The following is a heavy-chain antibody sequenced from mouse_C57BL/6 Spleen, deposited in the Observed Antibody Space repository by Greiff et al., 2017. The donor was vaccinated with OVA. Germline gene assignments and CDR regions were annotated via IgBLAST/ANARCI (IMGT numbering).Heavy chain of an antibody. CDR2: IDPSDSYT. CDR3: ARGSYYFDY. Sequence: QVQLQQPGAELVMPGASVKLSCKASGYTFTSYWMHWVKQRPGQGLEWIREIDPSDSYTNYNQKFKGKSTLTVDKSSSTAYMQLSSLTSEDSAVYYCARGSYYFDYWGQGTTLTVSS. CDR1: GYTFTSYW. V-gene: IGHV1-69*01. J-gene: IGHJ2*01.